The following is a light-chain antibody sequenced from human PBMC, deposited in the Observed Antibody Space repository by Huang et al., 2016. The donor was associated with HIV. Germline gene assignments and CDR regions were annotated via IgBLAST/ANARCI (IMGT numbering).Light chain of an antibody. V-gene: IGKV3-11*01. CDR2: DAS. J-gene: IGKJ4*01. Sequence: EIVLTQSPATLSLSPGERATLSCRANQSVSSYLAWYQQTPGQAPRPLIYDASNRATGSPTRFSGSGSGTDFTLTISSLEPGDFAVYYCQQRSNWFLTFGGGTKVEIK. CDR3: QQRSNWFLT. CDR1: QSVSSY.